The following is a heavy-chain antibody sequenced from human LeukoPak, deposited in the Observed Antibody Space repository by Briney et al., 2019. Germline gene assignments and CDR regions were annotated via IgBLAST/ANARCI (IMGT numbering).Heavy chain of an antibody. CDR3: AKRGVVIRVILVGFHKEAYYFDS. CDR1: GITLGNYV. J-gene: IGHJ4*02. Sequence: PGGSLRLSCAVSGITLGNYVMSWVRQAPGEGLEWVAGISGSGGSTSYADSVKGRFTISRDNPRNTLYLQMNSLRAEDTAVYFCAKRGVVIRVILVGFHKEAYYFDSWGQGALVTVSS. CDR2: ISGSGGST. D-gene: IGHD3-22*01. V-gene: IGHV3-23*01.